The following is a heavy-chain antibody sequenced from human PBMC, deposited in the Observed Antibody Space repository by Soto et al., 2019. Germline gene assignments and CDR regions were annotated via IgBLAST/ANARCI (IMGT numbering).Heavy chain of an antibody. CDR3: ARANCSSTICRYLDV. Sequence: ASVKVSCKASGYTFTSYYMHWVRQAPGQGLEWMGIINPSGGSTSYAQKFQGRVTMTRDTSTSTVYMELSSLRSEDTAVCYCARANCSSTICRYLDVWGQGTTVTSP. CDR1: GYTFTSYY. J-gene: IGHJ6*02. V-gene: IGHV1-46*01. D-gene: IGHD2-2*01. CDR2: INPSGGST.